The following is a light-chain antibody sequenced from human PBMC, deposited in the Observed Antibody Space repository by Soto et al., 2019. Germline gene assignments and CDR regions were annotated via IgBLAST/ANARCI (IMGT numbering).Light chain of an antibody. CDR2: EVT. CDR1: RSDVGAYNY. Sequence: LTQPASVSGSPGQSIAISCTGTRSDVGAYNYVSWYQQHPGKAPKLMISEVTNRPSGVSDRFSGSKSGNTASLTISGLQAEDEADYYCSSFTSRFTFVFGTGTKGTVL. V-gene: IGLV2-14*01. J-gene: IGLJ1*01. CDR3: SSFTSRFTFV.